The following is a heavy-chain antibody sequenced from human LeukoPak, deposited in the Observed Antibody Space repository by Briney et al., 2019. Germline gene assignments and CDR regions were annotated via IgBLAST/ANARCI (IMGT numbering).Heavy chain of an antibody. V-gene: IGHV3-23*01. CDR1: GFTFSSYA. CDR3: ARERITMVRGVTPSYYFDY. Sequence: GGSLRLSCAASGFTFSSYAMSWVRQAPGKGLEWVSAISGSGGSTYYADSVKGRFTISRDNSKNTLYLQMNSLRAEDTAVYYCARERITMVRGVTPSYYFDYWGQGTLVTVSS. CDR2: ISGSGGST. J-gene: IGHJ4*02. D-gene: IGHD3-10*01.